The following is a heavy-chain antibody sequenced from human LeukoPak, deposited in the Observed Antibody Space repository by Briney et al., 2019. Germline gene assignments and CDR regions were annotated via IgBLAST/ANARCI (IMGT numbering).Heavy chain of an antibody. CDR3: AKDHLPGIVVADRDY. V-gene: IGHV3-23*01. J-gene: IGHJ4*02. D-gene: IGHD6-19*01. Sequence: GGSLRLSCAASGFTFNRYGMSWVRQAPGKGLEWVSAISGSGGTTYYADSVKGRFTISRDNSKNTLYLQISSLRDEDTAVYYCAKDHLPGIVVADRDYWGQGTLVTVSS. CDR2: ISGSGGTT. CDR1: GFTFNRYG.